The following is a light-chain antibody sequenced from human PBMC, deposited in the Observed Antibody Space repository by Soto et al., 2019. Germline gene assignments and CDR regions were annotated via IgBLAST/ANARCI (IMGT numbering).Light chain of an antibody. CDR2: AAS. J-gene: IGKJ1*01. CDR1: QSICSY. V-gene: IGKV1-39*01. Sequence: DIQMTQSPSSLSASVGDRVTITCRASQSICSYLNWYQQKLGKAPKLLIYAASSLQSGVPSRFSGSGSGTDFTLTIISLQPEDFATYYCQQSYSTPRTFGQGTKVDIK. CDR3: QQSYSTPRT.